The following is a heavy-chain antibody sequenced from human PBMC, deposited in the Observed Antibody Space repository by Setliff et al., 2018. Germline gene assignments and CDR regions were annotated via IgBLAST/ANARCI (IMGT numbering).Heavy chain of an antibody. CDR3: AGIYDGYSYGPWIFDY. CDR1: GGSISSSSYY. J-gene: IGHJ4*03. Sequence: KASETLSLTCTVSGGSISSSSYYWGWIRRPPGKGLEWIGSIYYSGSTYYNPSLKSRVTISVDTSKNQFSLKLSSVTAADTAVYYCAGIYDGYSYGPWIFDYWVPETLLVTVSS. CDR2: IYYSGST. V-gene: IGHV4-39*01. D-gene: IGHD5-18*01.